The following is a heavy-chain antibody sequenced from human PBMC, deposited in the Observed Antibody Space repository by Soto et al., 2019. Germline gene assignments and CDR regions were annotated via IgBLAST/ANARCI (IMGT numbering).Heavy chain of an antibody. J-gene: IGHJ6*03. CDR3: ARERTIFGVAEPMDV. V-gene: IGHV3-23*01. CDR2: ISGSGGST. Sequence: GGSLRLSCAASGFTFSSYAMSWVRQAPGKGLEWVSAISGSGGSTYYADSVKGRFTISRDNSKNTLYLQMNSLRAEDTAVYYCARERTIFGVAEPMDVWGKGTTVTVSS. CDR1: GFTFSSYA. D-gene: IGHD3-3*01.